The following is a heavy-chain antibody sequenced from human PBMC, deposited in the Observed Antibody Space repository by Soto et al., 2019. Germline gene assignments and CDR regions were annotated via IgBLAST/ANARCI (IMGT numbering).Heavy chain of an antibody. J-gene: IGHJ4*02. CDR1: GFTFSAHY. Sequence: EVQLVESGGGLVQPGGSLRLSCAASGFTFSAHYMDWVRQAPGKGLEWVGRIKNKANSYTTEYAASVEGRFTIARDNSPNCLYLQMNSLKPEDTAVYYCARVSLVGPSGGRYFDYLGQGSQVAVSS. D-gene: IGHD1-26*01. CDR2: IKNKANSYTT. V-gene: IGHV3-72*01. CDR3: ARVSLVGPSGGRYFDY.